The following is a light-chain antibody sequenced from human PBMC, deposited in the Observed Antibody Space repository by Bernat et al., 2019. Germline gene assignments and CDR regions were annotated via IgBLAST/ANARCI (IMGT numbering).Light chain of an antibody. V-gene: IGKV2-24*01. Sequence: PASISCRSTQSLVPSTGNTYLSWFQHTSGQPPRLLIYQVSNRCSVVPDRFSGSGAGTEFTLKISRMEAEDVGVDDSMQYTHIPFTVGQGNKVEIK. CDR1: QSLVPSTGNTY. CDR2: QVS. J-gene: IGKJ2*01. CDR3: MQYTHIPFT.